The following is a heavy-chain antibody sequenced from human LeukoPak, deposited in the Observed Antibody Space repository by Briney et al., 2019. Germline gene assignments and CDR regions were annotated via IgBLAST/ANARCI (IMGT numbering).Heavy chain of an antibody. CDR2: MNPNSGGT. CDR3: ARAGRVPSQGGKIEY. Sequence: ASVEVSCKAAGYTFTGYYMHWVRQAPGQGLEWMGWMNPNSGGTNYAQKFQGRVTMTRDTSISTAYMELSRLRSDDTAVYYCARAGRVPSQGGKIEYWGQGTLVTVSS. J-gene: IGHJ4*02. D-gene: IGHD3-16*01. V-gene: IGHV1-2*02. CDR1: GYTFTGYY.